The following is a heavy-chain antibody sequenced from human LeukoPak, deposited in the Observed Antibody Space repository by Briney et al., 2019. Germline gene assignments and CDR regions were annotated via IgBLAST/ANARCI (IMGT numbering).Heavy chain of an antibody. J-gene: IGHJ4*02. D-gene: IGHD1-26*01. CDR2: IYYSGST. Sequence: PGGSLRLSCAASGFSFSRYAMSWVRQPPGKGLEWIGSIYYSGSTYYNPSLKSRVTISVDTSKNQFSLKLSSVTAADTAVYYCARDGSYWGQGTLVTVSS. V-gene: IGHV4-39*07. CDR3: ARDGSY. CDR1: GFSFSRYA.